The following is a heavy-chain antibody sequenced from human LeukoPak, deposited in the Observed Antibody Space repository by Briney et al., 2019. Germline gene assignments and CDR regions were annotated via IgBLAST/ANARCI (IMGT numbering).Heavy chain of an antibody. CDR3: AKQRFGELLGYFDY. V-gene: IGHV3-23*01. Sequence: GGSLRLSCAASGFTFSSYAMSWVRQAPGKGLEWVSAISGSGGSTYYADSAKGRFTISRDNSKNTLYLQMNSLRAEDTAVYYCAKQRFGELLGYFDYWGQGTLVTVSS. CDR1: GFTFSSYA. J-gene: IGHJ4*02. CDR2: ISGSGGST. D-gene: IGHD3-10*01.